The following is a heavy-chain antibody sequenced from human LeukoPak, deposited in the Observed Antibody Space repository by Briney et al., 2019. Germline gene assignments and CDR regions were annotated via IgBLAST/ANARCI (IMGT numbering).Heavy chain of an antibody. CDR3: ASGYCSSTSCYIDY. J-gene: IGHJ4*02. CDR2: ISYDGSNK. Sequence: GGSLRLSCAASGFTFSSYAMHWVRQAPGKGLEWVAVISYDGSNKYYADSVEGRFTISRDNSKNTLYLQMNSLRAEDTAVYYCASGYCSSTSCYIDYWGRGTLVTVSS. D-gene: IGHD2-2*02. V-gene: IGHV3-30-3*01. CDR1: GFTFSSYA.